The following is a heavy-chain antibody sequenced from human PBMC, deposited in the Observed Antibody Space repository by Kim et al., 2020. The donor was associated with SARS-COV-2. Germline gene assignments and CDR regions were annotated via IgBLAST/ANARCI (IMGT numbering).Heavy chain of an antibody. CDR2: ISYDGSNK. Sequence: GGSLRLSCAASGFTFSSYGMHWVLQAPGKGLEWVAVISYDGSNKYYADSVKGRFTISRDNSKNTLDLQTNSLRADDTAVYYCAKDGEYRYGDYLYYYYYYVDVWGKRTTVTASS. J-gene: IGHJ6*03. D-gene: IGHD4-17*01. CDR3: AKDGEYRYGDYLYYYYYYVDV. V-gene: IGHV3-30*18. CDR1: GFTFSSYG.